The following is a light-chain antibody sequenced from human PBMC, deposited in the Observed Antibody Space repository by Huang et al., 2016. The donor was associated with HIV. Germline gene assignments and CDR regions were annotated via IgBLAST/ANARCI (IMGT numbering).Light chain of an antibody. CDR3: QQGET. CDR1: QSISTN. J-gene: IGKJ2*01. Sequence: EIMLTQSPATLSVSPGERATLSCSASQSISTNLAWYQQKPGLAPRLLIYSASTRATGIPARFSGSGSGTEFTLTISSLQSEDFAVYYCQQGETFGQGTKLEIK. CDR2: SAS. V-gene: IGKV3-15*01.